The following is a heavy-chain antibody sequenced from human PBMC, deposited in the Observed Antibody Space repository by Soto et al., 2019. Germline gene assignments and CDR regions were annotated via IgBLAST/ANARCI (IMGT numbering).Heavy chain of an antibody. CDR2: IWYDGSNK. CDR1: GFTFSSYG. Sequence: PGGSLRLSCAASGFTFSSYGMHWVRQAPGKGLEWVAVIWYDGSNKYYADSVKGRLTISRDNSKNTLYLQMNSLRAEDTAVYYCARELPLGYDSSGRPPLFDYWGQGTLVTVSS. V-gene: IGHV3-33*01. D-gene: IGHD3-22*01. J-gene: IGHJ4*02. CDR3: ARELPLGYDSSGRPPLFDY.